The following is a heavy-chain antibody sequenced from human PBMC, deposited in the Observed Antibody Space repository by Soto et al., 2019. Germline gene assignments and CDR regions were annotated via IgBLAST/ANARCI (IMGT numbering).Heavy chain of an antibody. D-gene: IGHD2-21*02. CDR1: GESITTYY. V-gene: IGHV4-59*01. J-gene: IGHJ5*01. CDR3: ARDLGDLNGDNYREGFDS. Sequence: SETLSLACPVGGESITTYYSSWIRQPPGKGLEWIGHIFYSGSTNYNPSLKGRVTISVDTSKSQFSLKLNSVTAADTAVYYCARDLGDLNGDNYREGFDSWGQGTLVTVSS. CDR2: IFYSGST.